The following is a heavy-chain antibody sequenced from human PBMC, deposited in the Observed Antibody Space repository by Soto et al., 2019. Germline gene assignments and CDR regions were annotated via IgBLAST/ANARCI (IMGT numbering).Heavy chain of an antibody. CDR3: ARSGQGWQLLNY. Sequence: PSETLSLTCTVSGGSISSGGYYWSWIRQHPGKGLEWIGYIYYSGSTYYNPSLKSRVAISVDTSKNQFSLKLSSVTAADTAVYYCARSGQGWQLLNYWGQGTLVTVYS. CDR1: GGSISSGGYY. J-gene: IGHJ4*02. D-gene: IGHD6-6*01. CDR2: IYYSGST. V-gene: IGHV4-31*03.